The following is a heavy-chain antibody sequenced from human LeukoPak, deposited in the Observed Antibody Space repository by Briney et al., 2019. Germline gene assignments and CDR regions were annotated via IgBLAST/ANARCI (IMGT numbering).Heavy chain of an antibody. D-gene: IGHD2-2*02. Sequence: SETLSLTCTVSGGSISSSSYYWGWIRQPPGKGLEWIGSIYYSGSTYYNPSLKSRVTISVDTSKNQFSLKLSSVTAADTAVYYCATTGHCSSTSCYTNYYMDVWGKGTTVTVSS. CDR3: ATTGHCSSTSCYTNYYMDV. CDR2: IYYSGST. CDR1: GGSISSSSYY. J-gene: IGHJ6*03. V-gene: IGHV4-39*01.